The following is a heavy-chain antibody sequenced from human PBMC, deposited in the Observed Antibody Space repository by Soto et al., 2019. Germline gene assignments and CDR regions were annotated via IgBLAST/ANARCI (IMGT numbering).Heavy chain of an antibody. CDR3: AIDQRWLVIDY. J-gene: IGHJ4*02. CDR1: GFTFSSYA. D-gene: IGHD6-19*01. V-gene: IGHV3-23*01. CDR2: ISGSGIST. Sequence: GGSLRLSCAASGFTFSSYAMNWVRQAPGKGLEWVSAISGSGISTYYADSVKGRFTISRDNSKNTLYLQMNSLRAEDTAVYYCAIDQRWLVIDYWGQGTLVTVSS.